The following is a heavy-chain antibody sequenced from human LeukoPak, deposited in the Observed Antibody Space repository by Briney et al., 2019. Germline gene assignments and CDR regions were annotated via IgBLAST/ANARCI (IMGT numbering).Heavy chain of an antibody. D-gene: IGHD1-26*01. CDR1: GGTFSSYA. Sequence: SVKVSCKASGGTFSSYAISWVRQAPGQGLEWMGGIIPIFGTANYAQKFQGRVTITADESTSTAYMEVSSLRSEDTAVYYCARHPRVGAQGVDYWGQGTLVTVSS. J-gene: IGHJ4*02. CDR3: ARHPRVGAQGVDY. V-gene: IGHV1-69*13. CDR2: IIPIFGTA.